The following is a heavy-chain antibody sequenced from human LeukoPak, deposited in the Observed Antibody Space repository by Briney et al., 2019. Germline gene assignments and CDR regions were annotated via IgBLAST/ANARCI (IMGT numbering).Heavy chain of an antibody. D-gene: IGHD6-25*01. V-gene: IGHV3-66*01. Sequence: GGSLRLSCAASGFTVSDNYMTWVRQAPGKGLEWVSVIYSGGNTYYPDSVKGRFTISRDNSKNTLYLQMNSLRAEDTAVYYCARASASAATTWAEYFHLWGQGTLVTVSS. CDR3: ARASASAATTWAEYFHL. CDR1: GFTVSDNY. J-gene: IGHJ1*01. CDR2: IYSGGNT.